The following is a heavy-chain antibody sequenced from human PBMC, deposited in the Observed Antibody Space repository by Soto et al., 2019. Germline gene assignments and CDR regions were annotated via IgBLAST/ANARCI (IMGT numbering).Heavy chain of an antibody. J-gene: IGHJ3*02. Sequence: QVQLVQSGAEVKKPGASVKVSCKASGYTFTSYGISWVRQAPGQGLEWMGWISAYNGNTNYAQKLQGRFTMTTDTSTSTAYMELRSLRSDDTAVYYCARSVYYGDYVGDAFDIWGQGTMVTVSS. D-gene: IGHD4-17*01. CDR3: ARSVYYGDYVGDAFDI. V-gene: IGHV1-18*01. CDR1: GYTFTSYG. CDR2: ISAYNGNT.